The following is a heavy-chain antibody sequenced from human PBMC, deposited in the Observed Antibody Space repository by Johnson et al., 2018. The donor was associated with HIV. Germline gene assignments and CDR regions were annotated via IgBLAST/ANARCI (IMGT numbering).Heavy chain of an antibody. D-gene: IGHD3-10*01. J-gene: IGHJ3*02. CDR2: ISFDGNLK. Sequence: VQLVESGGGVVQPGKSLTLSCVGSGLSFSNFGIHWVRQAPGKGPEWVAVISFDGNLKKYADSVKGRFTISRDNSKNTLYLQMTSLRQDDTAVYYCANGWFSGAFEIWGQGTMVTVSS. CDR3: ANGWFSGAFEI. CDR1: GLSFSNFG. V-gene: IGHV3-30*18.